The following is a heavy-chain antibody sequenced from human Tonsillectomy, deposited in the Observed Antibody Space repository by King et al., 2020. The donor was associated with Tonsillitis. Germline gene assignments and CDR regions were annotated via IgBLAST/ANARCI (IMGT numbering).Heavy chain of an antibody. CDR2: ISANSGGT. J-gene: IGHJ4*02. CDR3: ARDLGDGVPEVTPVAPFVY. D-gene: IGHD2-15*01. V-gene: IGHV1-2*02. CDR1: GYTFTGFY. Sequence: VQLVESGAEVKKPGASVKVSCKASGYTFTGFYMHWVRQAPGQGLEWMGWISANSGGTKYAQKFQGRVTMTRDTSISTVFMDLSNLSSDDTAVYYCARDLGDGVPEVTPVAPFVYWGQGTLVTVSS.